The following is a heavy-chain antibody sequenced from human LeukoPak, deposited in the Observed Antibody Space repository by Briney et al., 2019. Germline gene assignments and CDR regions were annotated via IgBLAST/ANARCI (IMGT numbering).Heavy chain of an antibody. CDR2: ISYDGSNK. J-gene: IGHJ6*03. D-gene: IGHD5-18*01. CDR1: GFTFSSYA. Sequence: GGSLRLSCAASGFTFSSYAMHWVRQAPGKGLEWVAVISYDGSNKYYADSVKGRFTISRDNSKNTLYLQMNSLRAEDTAVYYCAREGIQLWLKYYMDVWGKGTTVTVSS. V-gene: IGHV3-30-3*01. CDR3: AREGIQLWLKYYMDV.